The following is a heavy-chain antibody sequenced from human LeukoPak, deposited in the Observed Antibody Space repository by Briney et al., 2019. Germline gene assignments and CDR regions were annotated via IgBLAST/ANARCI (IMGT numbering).Heavy chain of an antibody. CDR3: ARHKSRAADWFGVLPIFDY. CDR2: IYPGDSDT. J-gene: IGHJ4*02. D-gene: IGHD3-10*01. V-gene: IGHV5-51*01. Sequence: GESLKISCKVSGDRFTNYWIGWVRQMPGKGLEWMGIIYPGDSDTRYSPSFQGQVTISADKSISTAYLQWSSLKASDTAMYYCARHKSRAADWFGVLPIFDYWGQGTLVTVSS. CDR1: GDRFTNYW.